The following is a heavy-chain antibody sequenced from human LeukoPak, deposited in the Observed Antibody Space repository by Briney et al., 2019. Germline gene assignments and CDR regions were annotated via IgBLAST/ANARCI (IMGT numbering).Heavy chain of an antibody. J-gene: IGHJ4*02. D-gene: IGHD2-15*01. CDR2: INTDGSST. V-gene: IGHV3-74*01. CDR1: GFPFGSYW. CDR3: ARAGYCSGGSCYFDY. Sequence: GGSLRLSCTASGFPFGSYWMHWVRQAPGKGLVWVSRINTDGSSTSDADSVRGRVTISRGNAKNTLYLQMNSLSAEDTAVYYCARAGYCSGGSCYFDYWGQGTQVIVSS.